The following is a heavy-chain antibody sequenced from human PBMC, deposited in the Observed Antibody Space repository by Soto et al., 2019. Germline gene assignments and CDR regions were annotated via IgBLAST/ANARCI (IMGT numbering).Heavy chain of an antibody. V-gene: IGHV3-74*01. CDR2: INSDGSIT. Sequence: EVQLVESGGGLVQPGGSLRLSCAASGFTFSRSRVHWVRQAPGKRLVWVARINSDGSITTYADSVKGRFTVSRDNSKNTLYLQMNTLGVEDTAVYYCATLGGEIPQRDYWGQGTLVTVS. CDR3: ATLGGEIPQRDY. J-gene: IGHJ4*02. CDR1: GFTFSRSR. D-gene: IGHD3-16*01.